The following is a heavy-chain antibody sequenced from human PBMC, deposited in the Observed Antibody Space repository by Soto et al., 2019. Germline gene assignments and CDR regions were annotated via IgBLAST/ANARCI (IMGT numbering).Heavy chain of an antibody. Sequence: EVQLVESGGGLGQPGESLRLSCAASGFTFDYYWMHWVRQAPGKGLVWVSRIHSDGTSTTYADSVKGRFTISRDNAKNTLSMQMNSLRADDTAVYYCARGDRGAFDLWGQGTVVTVSS. CDR2: IHSDGTST. CDR3: ARGDRGAFDL. V-gene: IGHV3-74*01. CDR1: GFTFDYYW. J-gene: IGHJ3*01.